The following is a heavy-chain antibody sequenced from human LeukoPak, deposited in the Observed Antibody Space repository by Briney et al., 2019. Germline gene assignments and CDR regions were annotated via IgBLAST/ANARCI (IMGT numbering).Heavy chain of an antibody. D-gene: IGHD4-23*01. V-gene: IGHV3-69-1*01. CDR1: GFTFTDYT. CDR2: ISTSSNI. J-gene: IGHJ4*02. Sequence: NPGGSLRLSCAASGFTFTDYTINWVRQAPGKGLEWVSSISTSSNIYYADSVEGRFTVSRDNAKNSVYLQTNSLRAEDTAVYYCARDRSYVGFDYWGQGTLVTVSS. CDR3: ARDRSYVGFDY.